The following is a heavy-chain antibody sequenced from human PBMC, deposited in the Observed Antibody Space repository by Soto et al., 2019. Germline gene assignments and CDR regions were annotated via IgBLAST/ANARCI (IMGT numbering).Heavy chain of an antibody. V-gene: IGHV3-30-3*01. Sequence: QVQLVESGGGVVQPGRSLRLSCAASGFTFSSYAMHWVRQAPGNGLEWVAVISYDGSNKYYADSVKGRFTISRDNSKNTLYLEMNSLRSEDTAVYYCAREYGITGTTFDYWGQGTLVTVSS. CDR3: AREYGITGTTFDY. CDR2: ISYDGSNK. D-gene: IGHD1-7*01. J-gene: IGHJ4*02. CDR1: GFTFSSYA.